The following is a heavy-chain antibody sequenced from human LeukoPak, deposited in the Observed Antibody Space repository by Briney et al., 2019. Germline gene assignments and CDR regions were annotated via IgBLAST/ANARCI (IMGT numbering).Heavy chain of an antibody. CDR2: ISSSSSTI. J-gene: IGHJ6*03. CDR1: GFTFSSYS. D-gene: IGHD3-3*01. V-gene: IGHV3-48*01. CDR3: ARDRSPITIFGVVNYYYYMDV. Sequence: GGSLRLSCAASGFTFSSYSMNWVRQAPGKGLEWVSYISSSSSTIYYADSVKGRFTISRDNAKNSLYLQMNSLRAEDTAVYHCARDRSPITIFGVVNYYYYMDVWGKGTTVTVSS.